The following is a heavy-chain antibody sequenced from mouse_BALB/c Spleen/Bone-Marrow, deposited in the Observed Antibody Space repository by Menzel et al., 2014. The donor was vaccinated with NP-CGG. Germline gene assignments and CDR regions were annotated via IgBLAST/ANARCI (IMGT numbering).Heavy chain of an antibody. D-gene: IGHD2-14*01. CDR3: AAYRSGWYFDV. CDR2: IDPANGNT. V-gene: IGHV14-3*02. Sequence: VQLQQSGAELVKPGASVKLSCTASGFNNKDTYMHWVKQRPEQGLEWIGRIDPANGNTKYDPKFQGKATITADTSSNTAHLQLTNLTSEDTGVCCCAAYRSGWYFDVWGAGTTVTVSS. CDR1: GFNNKDTY. J-gene: IGHJ1*01.